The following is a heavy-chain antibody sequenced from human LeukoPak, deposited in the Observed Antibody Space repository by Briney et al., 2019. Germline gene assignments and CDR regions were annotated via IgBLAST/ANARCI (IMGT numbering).Heavy chain of an antibody. CDR2: ITWNSGSI. J-gene: IGHJ4*02. D-gene: IGHD3-10*01. CDR1: GFTFSSYA. Sequence: GGSLRLSCAASGFTFSSYAMNWVRQAPGKGLEWVSGITWNSGSIDYADSVKGRFTISRDSAKNSLYLQMNSLRAEDTALYYCAKDYYGSGSYYDYWGQGTLVTVSS. V-gene: IGHV3-9*01. CDR3: AKDYYGSGSYYDY.